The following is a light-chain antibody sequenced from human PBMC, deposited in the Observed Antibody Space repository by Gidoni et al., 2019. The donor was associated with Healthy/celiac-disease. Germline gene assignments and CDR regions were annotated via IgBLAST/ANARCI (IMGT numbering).Light chain of an antibody. CDR1: QCISSY. Sequence: DIQFPQSPSFLSTSVGDRVTSPCRANQCISSYLAWYQQKPGKAPKHLIYAASTLQGGVPSRFSGSGSGREVSHTISSRQPEEFATDYCQQLNNNPPWTFGQGTKVEIK. J-gene: IGKJ1*01. V-gene: IGKV1-9*01. CDR2: AAS. CDR3: QQLNNNPPWT.